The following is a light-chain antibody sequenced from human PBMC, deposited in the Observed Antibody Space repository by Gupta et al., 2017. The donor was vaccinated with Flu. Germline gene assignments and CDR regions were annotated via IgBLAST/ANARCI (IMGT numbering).Light chain of an antibody. CDR1: GSNTGNNY. CDR3: EEWDSRLGAVV. Sequence: QSVFTHPPSVSAAPGQKVTIACAGSGSNTGNNYVSWYQQIPGKTPKLIIYYNKKRPSGIPDRFSGSKSGNTATLTINGVETGDEAEYYCEEWDSRLGAVVFGGGTQLTVL. CDR2: YNK. J-gene: IGLJ3*02. V-gene: IGLV1-51*01.